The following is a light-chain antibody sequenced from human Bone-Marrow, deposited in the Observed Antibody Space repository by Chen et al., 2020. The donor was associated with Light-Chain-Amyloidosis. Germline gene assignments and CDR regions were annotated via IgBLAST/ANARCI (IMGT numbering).Light chain of an antibody. Sequence: QSALAQPASVSGSPGQSITISCTGTSSDVGTYNLVSWYQQHPGSAPKLMIYEVTKRPSGISDRFSGSKSGNTASITISGLQAEDEADYYCCSYAGSRTRVFGGGTKLTVL. V-gene: IGLV2-23*02. J-gene: IGLJ3*02. CDR2: EVT. CDR3: CSYAGSRTRV. CDR1: SSDVGTYNL.